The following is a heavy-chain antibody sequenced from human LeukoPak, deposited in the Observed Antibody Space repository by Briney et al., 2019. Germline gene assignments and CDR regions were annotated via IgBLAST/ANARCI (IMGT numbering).Heavy chain of an antibody. Sequence: PGGSLRLSCAASGFTFSSYAMSWVRQAPGKGLEWVSAISGSGGSTYYADPVKGRFTISRDNSKNTLYLQMNSLRAEDTAVYYCASYSSGWEPKIDYWGQGTLVTVSS. CDR3: ASYSSGWEPKIDY. V-gene: IGHV3-23*01. CDR1: GFTFSSYA. CDR2: ISGSGGST. D-gene: IGHD6-19*01. J-gene: IGHJ4*02.